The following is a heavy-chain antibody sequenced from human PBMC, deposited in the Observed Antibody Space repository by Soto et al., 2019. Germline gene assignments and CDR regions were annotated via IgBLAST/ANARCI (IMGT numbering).Heavy chain of an antibody. V-gene: IGHV4-59*01. Sequence: SETLSLTCTVSGGSISSYYWSWIRQPPGKGLEWIGYIYYSGSTNYNPSLKSRVTISVDTSKNHFSLKLSSVTAADTAVYYCARDLSLMMVRGAGWFDPWGQETLVTVSS. CDR2: IYYSGST. D-gene: IGHD3-10*01. CDR3: ARDLSLMMVRGAGWFDP. J-gene: IGHJ5*02. CDR1: GGSISSYY.